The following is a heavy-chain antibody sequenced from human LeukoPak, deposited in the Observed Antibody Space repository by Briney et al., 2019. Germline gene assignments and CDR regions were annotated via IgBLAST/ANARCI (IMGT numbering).Heavy chain of an antibody. CDR3: ARVFTYYDFWSGYSSTLSFDY. CDR2: INPNSGNT. J-gene: IGHJ4*02. V-gene: IGHV1-8*02. D-gene: IGHD3-3*01. CDR1: GYTFTGYY. Sequence: GASVKVSCKASGYTFTGYYMHWVRQAPGQGLEWMGWINPNSGNTGYAQKFQGRVTMTRNTSISTAYMELSSLRSEDTAVYYCARVFTYYDFWSGYSSTLSFDYWGQGTLVTVSS.